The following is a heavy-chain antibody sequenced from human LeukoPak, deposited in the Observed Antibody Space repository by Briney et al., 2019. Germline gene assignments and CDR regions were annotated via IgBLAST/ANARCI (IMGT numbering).Heavy chain of an antibody. CDR3: ARALAAAGSY. CDR2: INQDGGQK. J-gene: IGHJ4*02. CDR1: GFTFSSYW. D-gene: IGHD6-25*01. V-gene: IGHV3-7*01. Sequence: GGSLRLSCAASGFTFSSYWMHWVRQAPGKGLEWVANINQDGGQKYYVDSVKGRFTISRDNAKNSLYLQMNSLRAEDTAVYYCARALAAAGSYWGQGTLVTVSS.